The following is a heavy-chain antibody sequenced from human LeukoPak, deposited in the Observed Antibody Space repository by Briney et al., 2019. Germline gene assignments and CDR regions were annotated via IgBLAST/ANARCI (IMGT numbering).Heavy chain of an antibody. V-gene: IGHV3-15*01. CDR1: GFTFSSYE. J-gene: IGHJ4*02. Sequence: GGSLRLSCAASGFTFSSYEMNWVRQAPGKGLEWVGRIKHKRDGGTPDYAAPVKGRFTISRDDSKNMLYLEMNSLKIEDTAVYYCTTVTMVRDYDYWGQGTLVTVSS. D-gene: IGHD3-10*01. CDR3: TTVTMVRDYDY. CDR2: IKHKRDGGTP.